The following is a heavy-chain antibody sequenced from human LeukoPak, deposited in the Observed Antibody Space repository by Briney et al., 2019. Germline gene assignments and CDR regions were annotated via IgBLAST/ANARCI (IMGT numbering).Heavy chain of an antibody. J-gene: IGHJ3*02. CDR1: AGSINSGDYY. D-gene: IGHD3-22*01. CDR3: ARGIGTSYDSSRDAFDI. Sequence: SETLSLTCTVSAGSINSGDYYWSWIRQPAGKGLEWIGRIYSPGTNYNYNPSLKSRVTISIDTSKNQFSPKLTSVTAADTAVYYCARGIGTSYDSSRDAFDIWGQGTMVTVSS. V-gene: IGHV4-61*02. CDR2: IYSPGTN.